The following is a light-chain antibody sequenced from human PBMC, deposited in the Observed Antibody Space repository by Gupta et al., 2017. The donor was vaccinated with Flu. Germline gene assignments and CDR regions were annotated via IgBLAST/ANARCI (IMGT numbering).Light chain of an antibody. J-gene: IGKJ2*03. CDR3: QQYGSSPYS. V-gene: IGKV3-20*01. CDR1: QSVSSTY. CDR2: GAS. Sequence: EIVLTQSPGTLSLSPGERATLSCRASQSVSSTYLAWYQQKPGQAPRLLIYGASRRATGIPDRFIGSGSGTDFTLAISRLEPEDFAVYYCQQYGSSPYSFGRGTKLEIK.